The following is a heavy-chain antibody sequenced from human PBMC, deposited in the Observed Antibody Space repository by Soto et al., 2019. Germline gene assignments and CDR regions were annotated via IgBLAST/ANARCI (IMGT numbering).Heavy chain of an antibody. CDR1: GFTFSSYS. J-gene: IGHJ4*02. Sequence: GGSLRLSCAASGFTFSSYSMNWVRQAPGKGLEWVSSISSSSSYIYYADSVKGRFTISRDNAKNSLYLQMNSLRAEDTAVYYCARDPVRGVIISPSYWGQGTLVTVSS. CDR3: ARDPVRGVIISPSY. D-gene: IGHD3-10*01. V-gene: IGHV3-21*01. CDR2: ISSSSSYI.